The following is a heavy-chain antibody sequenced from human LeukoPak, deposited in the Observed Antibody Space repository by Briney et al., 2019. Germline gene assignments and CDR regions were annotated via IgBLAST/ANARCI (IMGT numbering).Heavy chain of an antibody. CDR1: GFTFSSYA. J-gene: IGHJ4*02. V-gene: IGHV3-23*01. CDR2: ISGSGGST. Sequence: PGGSLRLSCAASGFTFSSYAMSWVRQAPGKGLEWVSAISGSGGSTYYADSVKGRFTISGDNSKNTLYLQLNSLRAEDTAVYYCAKDSLYGDYGFDYWGQGTLVTVSS. D-gene: IGHD4-17*01. CDR3: AKDSLYGDYGFDY.